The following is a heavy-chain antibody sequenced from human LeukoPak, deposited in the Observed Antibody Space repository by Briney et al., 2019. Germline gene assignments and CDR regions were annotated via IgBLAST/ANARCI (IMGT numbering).Heavy chain of an antibody. CDR3: ARDRIQLSTFKYFDL. Sequence: ASVKVSCKVSGYTLTELSMHWVRQAPGKGLEWMGGFDPEEGETIYAQKFQGRVTMAEDTSTDTAYMELRSLRFDDSAAYYCARDRIQLSTFKYFDLWGRGALVTVSS. V-gene: IGHV1-24*01. J-gene: IGHJ2*01. CDR2: FDPEEGET. D-gene: IGHD5-18*01. CDR1: GYTLTELS.